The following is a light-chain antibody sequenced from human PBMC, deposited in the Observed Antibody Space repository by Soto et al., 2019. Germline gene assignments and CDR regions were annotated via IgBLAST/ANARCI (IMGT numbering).Light chain of an antibody. J-gene: IGLJ3*02. CDR1: SSDVGTYNY. CDR3: NSYTTTSTVV. Sequence: QSALTQPASVSGSPGQSITISRTGTSSDVGTYNYVSWYQQHPGKAPKLMIYGVSNRPSGIPNRFSGSKSGNTASLTISGLQAEDEADYYCNSYTTTSTVVFGGGTKLTVL. V-gene: IGLV2-14*01. CDR2: GVS.